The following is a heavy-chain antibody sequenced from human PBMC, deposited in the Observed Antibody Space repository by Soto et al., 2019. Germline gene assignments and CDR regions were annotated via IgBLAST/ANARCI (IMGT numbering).Heavy chain of an antibody. CDR1: GFTFSSYS. CDR2: ISSSSSYI. CDR3: ATLPHSYAFDI. Sequence: PGGSLRLSCAASGFTFSSYSMNWVRQAPGKGLEWVSSISSSSSYIYYADSVKGRFTISRDNAKNSLYLQMNSLIAEDTAVYYCATLPHSYAFDIWGQGTMVTVS. J-gene: IGHJ3*02. V-gene: IGHV3-21*01.